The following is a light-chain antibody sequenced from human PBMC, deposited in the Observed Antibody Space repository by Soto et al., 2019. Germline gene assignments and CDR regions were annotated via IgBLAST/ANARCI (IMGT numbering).Light chain of an antibody. CDR1: SSNIGAGYD. J-gene: IGLJ1*01. CDR2: GNS. Sequence: QPVLTQPPSVSGAPGQRVTISCTGSSSNIGAGYDVHWYQQLPGTAPKLLIYGNSNRPSGVPDRFSGSKSATSASLAITGLQAEDEADYYCQSYASSLSVVFGTGTKLTVL. V-gene: IGLV1-40*01. CDR3: QSYASSLSVV.